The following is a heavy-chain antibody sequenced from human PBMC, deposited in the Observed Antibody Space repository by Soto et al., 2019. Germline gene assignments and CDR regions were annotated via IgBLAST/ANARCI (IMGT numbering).Heavy chain of an antibody. CDR3: AKHLNYYDSNFDY. CDR2: ISGSGGGT. J-gene: IGHJ4*02. CDR1: GFTFSSYA. D-gene: IGHD3-22*01. V-gene: IGHV3-23*01. Sequence: GSLRLSCAASGFTFSSYAMSWVRQAPGKGLDWVSAISGSGGGTYYADSVKGRFTISRDNSKNTLYLQMNSLRAEDTAIYYCAKHLNYYDSNFDYWGQGTLVTVSS.